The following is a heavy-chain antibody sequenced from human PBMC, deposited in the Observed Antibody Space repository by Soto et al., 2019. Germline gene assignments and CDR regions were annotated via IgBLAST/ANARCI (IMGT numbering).Heavy chain of an antibody. J-gene: IGHJ3*01. V-gene: IGHV3-23*01. CDR2: MSGSGVTT. CDR1: GFTFSSYA. Sequence: DVQLLESGGGLVQPGGSLRLSCAASGFTFSSYAMSWVRQAPGKGLEWVSTMSGSGVTTYYADSAKGRLTISRDNSKNALYLQMTSLRADATAVYYCAKDKGPLSAFDVWCQGTMVTVSS. CDR3: AKDKGPLSAFDV.